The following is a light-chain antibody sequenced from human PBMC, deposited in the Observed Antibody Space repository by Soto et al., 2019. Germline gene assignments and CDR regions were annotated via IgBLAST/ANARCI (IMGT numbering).Light chain of an antibody. Sequence: EIVLTQSPGTLSLSPGERATLSCRASQRVSSSYLAWYQQKPGQAPRLLIYGASSRATGIPDRFSGSGSGKDFTLTISRLEPEDFAVYYCQQYGSSSHWTFGQGTKVEIK. CDR2: GAS. V-gene: IGKV3-20*01. CDR1: QRVSSSY. J-gene: IGKJ1*01. CDR3: QQYGSSSHWT.